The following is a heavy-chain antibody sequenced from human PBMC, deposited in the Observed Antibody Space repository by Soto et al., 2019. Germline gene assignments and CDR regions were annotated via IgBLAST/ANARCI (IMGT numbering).Heavy chain of an antibody. V-gene: IGHV3-23*01. CDR3: AKDRDGAAAGPTKFYGMDV. D-gene: IGHD6-13*01. Sequence: EVQLLESGGGLVQPGGSLRLSCAASGFTFSSYAMSWVRQAPGKGLEWVSVISGSGDCTYYADSVRGRFTISRDNSKNTLYLQMNSLRAEDTAVYYCAKDRDGAAAGPTKFYGMDVWGQGTTVTVSS. CDR2: ISGSGDCT. CDR1: GFTFSSYA. J-gene: IGHJ6*02.